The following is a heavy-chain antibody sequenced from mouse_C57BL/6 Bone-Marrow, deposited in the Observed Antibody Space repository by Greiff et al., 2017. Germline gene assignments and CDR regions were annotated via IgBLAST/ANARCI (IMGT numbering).Heavy chain of an antibody. CDR3: ARAYGSSGGY. CDR1: GYTFTSYW. J-gene: IGHJ2*01. D-gene: IGHD1-1*01. CDR2: IDPSDSYT. V-gene: IGHV1-59*01. Sequence: QVQLQQSGAELVRPGTSVKLSCKASGYTFTSYWMHWVKQRPGQGLEWIGVIDPSDSYTNYNQKFKGKATLTVDTSSSTAYMQLSSLTSEDSAVYYCARAYGSSGGYWGQGTTLTVSS.